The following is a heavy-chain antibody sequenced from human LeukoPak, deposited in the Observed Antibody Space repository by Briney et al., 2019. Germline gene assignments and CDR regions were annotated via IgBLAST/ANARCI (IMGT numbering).Heavy chain of an antibody. CDR1: GGTFSSYA. J-gene: IGHJ6*03. Sequence: ASVKVSCKASGGTFSSYAISWVRQAPGQGLEWMGGIIPIFGTANYAQKFQGRVTITTDESTSTAYMEPSSLRSEDTAVYYCASHTKRWLSPGYYYMDVWGKGTTVTVSS. CDR3: ASHTKRWLSPGYYYMDV. CDR2: IIPIFGTA. D-gene: IGHD5-24*01. V-gene: IGHV1-69*05.